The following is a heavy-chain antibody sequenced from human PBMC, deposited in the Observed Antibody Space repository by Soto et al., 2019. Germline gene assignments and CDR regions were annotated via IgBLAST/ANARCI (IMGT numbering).Heavy chain of an antibody. CDR2: IFHSGST. CDR1: GASVNTGDYY. D-gene: IGHD5-12*01. CDR3: GLSGYDVAF. Sequence: QVQLQESGPGLVKPSQTLSLTCTVSGASVNTGDYYWSWIRQPPGKGLEWIGYIFHSGSTYYNPSLKSRVSISLHTSKNQFALKLTSVTVGDTAVYYCGLSGYDVAFWGQGTLVTVSS. V-gene: IGHV4-30-4*01. J-gene: IGHJ4*02.